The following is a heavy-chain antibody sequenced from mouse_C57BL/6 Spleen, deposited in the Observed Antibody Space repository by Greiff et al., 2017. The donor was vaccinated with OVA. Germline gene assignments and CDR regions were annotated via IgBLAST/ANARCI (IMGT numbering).Heavy chain of an antibody. D-gene: IGHD2-5*01. CDR1: GYTFTDYY. CDR2: INPNNGGT. V-gene: IGHV1-26*01. J-gene: IGHJ3*01. Sequence: VQLQQSGPELVKPGASVKISCKASGYTFTDYYMNWVKQSHGKSLEWIGDINPNNGGTSYNQKFKGKATLTVDKSSSTAYMELRSLTSEDSAVYYCARPGYYSNYLFAYWGQGTLVTVSA. CDR3: ARPGYYSNYLFAY.